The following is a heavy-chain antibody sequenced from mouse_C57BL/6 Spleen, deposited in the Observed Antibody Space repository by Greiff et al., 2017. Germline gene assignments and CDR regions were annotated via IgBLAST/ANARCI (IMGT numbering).Heavy chain of an antibody. V-gene: IGHV5-12*01. CDR3: ARLDAMDY. CDR2: ISNGGGST. CDR1: GFTFSDYY. J-gene: IGHJ4*01. Sequence: LQQSGGGLVQPGGSLKLSCAASGFTFSDYYMYWVRQTPEKRLEWVAYISNGGGSTYYPDTVKGRVTISRDNAKNSLYLQMSRLKSEDTAMYYCARLDAMDYWGQGTSVTVSS.